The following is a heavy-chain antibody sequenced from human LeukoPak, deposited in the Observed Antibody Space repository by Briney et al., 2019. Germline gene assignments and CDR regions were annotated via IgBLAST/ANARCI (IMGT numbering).Heavy chain of an antibody. Sequence: SETLSLTCTVSGGSISSYYWSWIRQPAGKGLEWIGRIYTSGSTNYNPSLKSRVTISVDTSKNQFSLKLSSVTAADTAVFYCANLYDYGDFGDAFDIWGQGTMVTVSS. CDR3: ANLYDYGDFGDAFDI. V-gene: IGHV4-4*07. CDR2: IYTSGST. J-gene: IGHJ3*02. CDR1: GGSISSYY. D-gene: IGHD4-17*01.